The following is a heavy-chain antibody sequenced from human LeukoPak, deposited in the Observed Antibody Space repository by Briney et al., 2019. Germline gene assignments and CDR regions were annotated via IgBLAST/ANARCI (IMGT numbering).Heavy chain of an antibody. Sequence: GGSLRLSCAASGFTFDDYGMSWVRQAPGKGLEWVSGINWNGGSTGYADSVKGRFTISRDNAKNSLYLQMNSLRAEDTALYYCARVGSSSGYYYFDCWGQGTLVTVSS. D-gene: IGHD3-22*01. CDR2: INWNGGST. CDR3: ARVGSSSGYYYFDC. J-gene: IGHJ4*02. CDR1: GFTFDDYG. V-gene: IGHV3-20*04.